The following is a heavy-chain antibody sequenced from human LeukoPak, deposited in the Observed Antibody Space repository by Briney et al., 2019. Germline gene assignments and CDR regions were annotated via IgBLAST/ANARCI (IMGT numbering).Heavy chain of an antibody. CDR2: ISWNSGSI. V-gene: IGHV3-9*01. J-gene: IGHJ5*02. Sequence: GSSLRLSCAPSGFTFDDYSMGWVRQAPGKGLEWVSCISWNSGSIGYADSVTARFTISRDNAKNSLYLQMNSLRAEDTALYYCAKALYGSGILGGFDPWGQGTLVTVSS. D-gene: IGHD3-10*01. CDR3: AKALYGSGILGGFDP. CDR1: GFTFDDYS.